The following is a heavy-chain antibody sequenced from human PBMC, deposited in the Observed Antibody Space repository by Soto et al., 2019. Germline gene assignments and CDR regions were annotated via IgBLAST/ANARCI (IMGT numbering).Heavy chain of an antibody. D-gene: IGHD2-2*01. Sequence: GGSLRLSCAASGFTFSSYGLHWVRQAPGKGLEWLAVISYDGSNKYYADSVKGRFTISRDNSKNTLYLQMNSLRAEDTAVYYCAKEWGTSKYYYYYMDVWGKGTTVTVSS. CDR1: GFTFSSYG. J-gene: IGHJ6*03. CDR2: ISYDGSNK. CDR3: AKEWGTSKYYYYYMDV. V-gene: IGHV3-30*18.